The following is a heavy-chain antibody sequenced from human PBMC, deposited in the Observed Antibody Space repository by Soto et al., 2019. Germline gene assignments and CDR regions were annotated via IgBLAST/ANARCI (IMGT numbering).Heavy chain of an antibody. D-gene: IGHD1-26*01. Sequence: SETLSLTCTVSGVSISSNSYYWGWIRQPPGKGLEWIGSIYYSGSIYYNPSLKSRVTISMDTSKNQFSLKLNSLTAADSAIYYCARQSGGYYYYGMDVWGQGTTVTVSS. CDR3: ARQSGGYYYYGMDV. CDR1: GVSISSNSYY. CDR2: IYYSGSI. J-gene: IGHJ6*02. V-gene: IGHV4-39*01.